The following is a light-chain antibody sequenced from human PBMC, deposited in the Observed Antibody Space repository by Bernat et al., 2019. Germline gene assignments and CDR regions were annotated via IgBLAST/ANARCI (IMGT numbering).Light chain of an antibody. J-gene: IGKJ3*01. Sequence: DIQMTQSPSSLSASVGDRVTITCRASQTISSDLNWYRQKPGKAPELLIYAASNLQSGVPLRFSGSGSGAGFTLTISSLQPEDFATYFCQHSYTLPFPFCPGTKVLIK. CDR1: QTISSD. V-gene: IGKV1-39*01. CDR3: QHSYTLPFP. CDR2: AAS.